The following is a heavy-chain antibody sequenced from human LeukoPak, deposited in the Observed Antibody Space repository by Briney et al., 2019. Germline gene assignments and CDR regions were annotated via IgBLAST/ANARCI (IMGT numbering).Heavy chain of an antibody. D-gene: IGHD3-22*01. J-gene: IGHJ4*02. Sequence: GASVKVSCKASGYTFTRYGISWVRQAPGQGLEWMGWISAYNGNTNYAQKLQGRITMTTDTSTSTAYMELRSLRSDDTAVYYCARVAKYYYDSSGYLDYWGQGTLVTVSS. CDR2: ISAYNGNT. V-gene: IGHV1-18*01. CDR1: GYTFTRYG. CDR3: ARVAKYYYDSSGYLDY.